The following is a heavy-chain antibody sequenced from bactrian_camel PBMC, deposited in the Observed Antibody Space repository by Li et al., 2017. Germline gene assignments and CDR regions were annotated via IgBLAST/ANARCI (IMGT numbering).Heavy chain of an antibody. CDR3: AAGFTY. CDR1: GFTFSTYD. Sequence: HVQLVESGGGLVQPGGSLRLSCAASGFTFSTYDVSWVRQAPGKGLEWVASIRRDSAWIEYGNSVKGRFIVSRDNAKNTMYLQMTNLKSEDTARYFCAAGFTYWGQGTQVTVS. J-gene: IGHJ4*01. V-gene: IGHV3-2*01. CDR2: IRRDSAWI.